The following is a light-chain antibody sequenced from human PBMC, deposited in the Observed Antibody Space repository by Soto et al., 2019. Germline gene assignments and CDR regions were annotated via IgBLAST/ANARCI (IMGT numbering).Light chain of an antibody. V-gene: IGKV1-27*01. CDR2: DVS. J-gene: IGKJ4*01. CDR3: QKYNSYPPT. Sequence: DIQMTQSPSSLFASVGDRVTITCRASHDITIDLAWYQQKPGKPPKLLISDVSKLQSGVPPRFSGSGYATDFTLTITNLQPEDVATYYCQKYNSYPPTFGGGTKVGI. CDR1: HDITID.